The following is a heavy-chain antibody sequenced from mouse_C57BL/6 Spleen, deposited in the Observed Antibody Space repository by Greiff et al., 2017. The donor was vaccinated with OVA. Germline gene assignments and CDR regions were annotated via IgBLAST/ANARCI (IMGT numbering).Heavy chain of an antibody. V-gene: IGHV3-6*01. J-gene: IGHJ2*01. CDR1: GYSITSGYY. D-gene: IGHD1-1*01. Sequence: ESGPGLVEPSQSLSLTCSVTGYSITSGYYWNWIRQFPGNKLEWMGYISYDGSNNYNPSLKNRISITRDTSKNQFFLKLNSVTTEDTATYYCARDVYYGSSLDYWGQGTTLTVSS. CDR2: ISYDGSN. CDR3: ARDVYYGSSLDY.